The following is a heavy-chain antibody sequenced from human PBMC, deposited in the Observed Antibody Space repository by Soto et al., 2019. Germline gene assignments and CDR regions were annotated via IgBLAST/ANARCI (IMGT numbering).Heavy chain of an antibody. D-gene: IGHD2-2*02. V-gene: IGHV3-21*01. J-gene: IGHJ6*02. CDR2: ISSRSDI. CDR1: GFTLSTYS. CDR3: AREYTAWPLAYGLDV. Sequence: GGSLRLSCVGSGFTLSTYSINWVRQAPGKGLEWVSSISSRSDIYYADSVKGRFTISRDNAKNSVSLQMNSLRAEDTAVYYCAREYTAWPLAYGLDVWGQGTTVTVS.